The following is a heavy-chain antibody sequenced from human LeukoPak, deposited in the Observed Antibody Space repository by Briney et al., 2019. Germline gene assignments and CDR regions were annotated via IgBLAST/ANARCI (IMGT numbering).Heavy chain of an antibody. D-gene: IGHD3-10*01. Sequence: PSETLSLTCTVSGYSISSGYYWGWIRQPPGKGLEWIGSIYHSGSTYYNPSLKSRVTISVDTSKNQFSLKLSSVTAADTAVYYCARDGFTMVRGLGTYWGQGTLVTVSS. CDR2: IYHSGST. V-gene: IGHV4-38-2*02. CDR1: GYSISSGYY. CDR3: ARDGFTMVRGLGTY. J-gene: IGHJ4*02.